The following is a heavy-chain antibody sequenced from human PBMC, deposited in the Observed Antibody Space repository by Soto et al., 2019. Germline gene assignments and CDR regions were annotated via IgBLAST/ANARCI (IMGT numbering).Heavy chain of an antibody. CDR2: ISSSSSTI. CDR3: ARGKDSITIFGVVRVKYYGMDV. CDR1: GFTFSSYS. J-gene: IGHJ6*02. V-gene: IGHV3-48*02. Sequence: PGGSLRLSCAASGFTFSSYSMNWVRQAPGKGLERVSYISSSSSTIYYADSVKGRFTISRDNAKNSLYLQMNSLRDEDTAVYYCARGKDSITIFGVVRVKYYGMDVWGQGTTVTVSS. D-gene: IGHD3-3*01.